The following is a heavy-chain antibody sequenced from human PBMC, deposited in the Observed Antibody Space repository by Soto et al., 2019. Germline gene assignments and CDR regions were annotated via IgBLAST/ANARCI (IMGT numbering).Heavy chain of an antibody. CDR2: INAGNGNT. CDR1: GXTFTSYA. Sequence: ASVKVSCTASGXTFTSYAMHWVRQAPGQRLEWMGWINAGNGNTKYSQKFQGRVTITRDTSASTAYMELSSLRSEDTAVYYCARAPYLYCSGGSCYCDYWGQGTLVTVSS. J-gene: IGHJ4*02. V-gene: IGHV1-3*01. D-gene: IGHD2-15*01. CDR3: ARAPYLYCSGGSCYCDY.